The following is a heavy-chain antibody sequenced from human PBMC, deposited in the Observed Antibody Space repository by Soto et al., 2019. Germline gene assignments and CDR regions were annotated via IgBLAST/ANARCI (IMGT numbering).Heavy chain of an antibody. D-gene: IGHD2-2*01. CDR1: GYTFSNYG. J-gene: IGHJ5*02. CDR3: ARVVPGAEAWFGP. Sequence: QVQLVQSGGEVKRPGASVKVSCKTSGYTFSNYGITWVRQAPGQPLEWLGWISLYSDGTNYAQKFQGRDPMTTDTSTTTAYMELRSLRSDDTAVYYCARVVPGAEAWFGPWGQGTLLTVSS. V-gene: IGHV1-18*01. CDR2: ISLYSDGT.